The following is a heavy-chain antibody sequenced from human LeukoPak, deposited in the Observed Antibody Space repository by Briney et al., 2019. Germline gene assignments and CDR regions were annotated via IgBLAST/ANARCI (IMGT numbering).Heavy chain of an antibody. CDR2: IKQDESEK. D-gene: IGHD2-2*01. J-gene: IGHJ4*02. V-gene: IGHV3-7*01. CDR3: ARALDSSSSRYQAFEY. Sequence: PGGSLRLSCVASGFNLRNYWMSWVRQAPGKGVEWVANIKQDESEKYYVDSVKGRFTISRDKAKNSVYLQMNSLRAEDTAVYYCARALDSSSSRYQAFEYWGQGTLVTVSS. CDR1: GFNLRNYW.